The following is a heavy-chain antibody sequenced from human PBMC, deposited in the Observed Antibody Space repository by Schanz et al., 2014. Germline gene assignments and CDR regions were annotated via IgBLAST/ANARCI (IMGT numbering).Heavy chain of an antibody. CDR1: GYTFISYG. CDR3: ARDWSPGSKNAFDI. CDR2: ISAYTNNT. J-gene: IGHJ3*02. Sequence: QVQLVQSGAEVRKPGASVKVSCKASGYTFISYGISWVRQAPGQGLEWMGWISAYTNNTNYAQKVQGRVTMTTDTSTGTAYMELRSLRSDDTAIYYCARDWSPGSKNAFDIWGPGTMVTVSS. D-gene: IGHD3-10*01. V-gene: IGHV1-18*01.